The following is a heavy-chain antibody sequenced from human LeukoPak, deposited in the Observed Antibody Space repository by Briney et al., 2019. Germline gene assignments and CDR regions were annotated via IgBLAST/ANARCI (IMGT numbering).Heavy chain of an antibody. CDR1: GYTFTSYY. J-gene: IGHJ5*02. V-gene: IGHV1-46*01. Sequence: ASVKVSCKASGYTFTSYYMHWVRQAPGQGLEWMGIINPSGGSTSYAQKFQGRVTMTRDTSTSTVYMELSSLRSEDTAVYYCARDLDAAMPVAIWFDPWGQGTLVTVSS. D-gene: IGHD2-2*01. CDR3: ARDLDAAMPVAIWFDP. CDR2: INPSGGST.